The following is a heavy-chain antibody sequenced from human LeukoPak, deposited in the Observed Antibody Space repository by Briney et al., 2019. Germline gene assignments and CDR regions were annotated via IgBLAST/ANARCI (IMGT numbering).Heavy chain of an antibody. CDR2: IFPIFGTA. CDR1: GGTFSSYA. D-gene: IGHD2-15*01. J-gene: IGHJ4*02. CDR3: ARPYCSGNSCHDYFDY. Sequence: SVKVSCKASGGTFSSYAISWVRQAPGQGLEWMGGIFPIFGTANYAQKFQGRVTITADKSTSTAYMELSSLRSEDTAVYYCARPYCSGNSCHDYFDYWGQGTLVTVSS. V-gene: IGHV1-69*06.